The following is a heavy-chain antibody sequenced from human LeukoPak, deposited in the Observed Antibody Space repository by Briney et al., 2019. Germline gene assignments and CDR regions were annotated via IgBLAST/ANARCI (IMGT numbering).Heavy chain of an antibody. Sequence: SETLSLTCTVSGGSISSGGYYWSWIRQHPGKGLEWIGYIYYSGSTYYNPSLKSRVTTSVDTSKNQFSLKLSSVTAADTAVYYCARGSSGYYQPRHFDYWGQGTLVTVSS. CDR1: GGSISSGGYY. D-gene: IGHD3-22*01. V-gene: IGHV4-31*03. J-gene: IGHJ4*02. CDR3: ARGSSGYYQPRHFDY. CDR2: IYYSGST.